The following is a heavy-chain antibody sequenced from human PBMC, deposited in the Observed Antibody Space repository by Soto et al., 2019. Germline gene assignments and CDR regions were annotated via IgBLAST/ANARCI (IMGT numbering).Heavy chain of an antibody. CDR1: SGSISSSNW. V-gene: IGHV4-4*02. D-gene: IGHD4-17*01. Sequence: QVQLQESGPGLVKPSGTLSLTCAVSSGSISSSNWWSWVRQPPGKGLEWIGEIYHSGSTNYNPSLKSRVTISVDKSKNQFSLKLSSVTAADTAVYYCARFLIGGRGHYGDYDSGHDAFDIWGQGTMVTVSS. J-gene: IGHJ3*02. CDR3: ARFLIGGRGHYGDYDSGHDAFDI. CDR2: IYHSGST.